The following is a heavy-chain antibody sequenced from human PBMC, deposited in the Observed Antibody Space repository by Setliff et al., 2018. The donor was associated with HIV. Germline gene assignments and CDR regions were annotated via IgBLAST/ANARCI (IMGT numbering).Heavy chain of an antibody. Sequence: LSLTCTVSGGSITSGTYYWNWIRQHPGKGLEWIGYIYYSGSTYYNPSLKSRITISVDTSKNQFSLTLNSVTAADTAVYYCARDEGVVAATETYYYNGLDVWGQGTTVT. D-gene: IGHD2-15*01. CDR2: IYYSGST. V-gene: IGHV4-31*03. CDR3: ARDEGVVAATETYYYNGLDV. CDR1: GGSITSGTYY. J-gene: IGHJ6*02.